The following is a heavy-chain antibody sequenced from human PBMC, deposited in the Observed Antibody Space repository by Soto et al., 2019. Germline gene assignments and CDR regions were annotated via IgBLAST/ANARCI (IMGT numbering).Heavy chain of an antibody. V-gene: IGHV3-23*01. Sequence: EVHLLESGGGLVKPGGSLRLSCAASCFTFSKYAMSWVRLAPGKGLEWVSSISPNGGITDYADSVKGRFTISRDNFQNSLSRQMDSLRGDDTALYFCAKDKYTDSVRKVWFFDYWGRGILVNVSS. J-gene: IGHJ2*01. CDR1: CFTFSKYA. CDR3: AKDKYTDSVRKVWFFDY. D-gene: IGHD2-15*01. CDR2: ISPNGGIT.